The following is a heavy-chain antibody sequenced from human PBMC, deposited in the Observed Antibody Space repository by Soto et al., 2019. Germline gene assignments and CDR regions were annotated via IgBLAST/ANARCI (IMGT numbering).Heavy chain of an antibody. CDR2: IKSKTDGGTT. Sequence: EVQLVESGGGLVKPGGSLRLSCAASGFTFSNAWMSWVRQAPGKGLEWVGRIKSKTDGGTTDYAAPVKGKFTISRDDSKNTLYLQMNSLKTEDTAVYYCTTRLTYYDFWSGYYRGERDYWGEGTMVAAAS. D-gene: IGHD3-3*01. CDR3: TTRLTYYDFWSGYYRGERDY. CDR1: GFTFSNAW. J-gene: IGHJ4*02. V-gene: IGHV3-15*01.